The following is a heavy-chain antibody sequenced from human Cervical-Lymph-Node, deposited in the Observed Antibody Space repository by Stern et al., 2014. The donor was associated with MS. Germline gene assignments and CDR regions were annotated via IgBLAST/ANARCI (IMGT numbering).Heavy chain of an antibody. V-gene: IGHV3-23*04. D-gene: IGHD2-15*01. Sequence: EVQLVESGGGLVQPGGSLRLSCVASGFTFSSYAINWVRQAPGKGLQWVSAIIASGNRTCYTDSVKGRFTISRDNSKDTVYLAMHSLTPEDTARYFCALLATPTDYWGQGTLVTVSP. J-gene: IGHJ4*02. CDR1: GFTFSSYA. CDR3: ALLATPTDY. CDR2: IIASGNRT.